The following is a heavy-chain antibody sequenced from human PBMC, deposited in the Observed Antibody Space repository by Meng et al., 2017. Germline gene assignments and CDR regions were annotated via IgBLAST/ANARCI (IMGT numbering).Heavy chain of an antibody. CDR3: ARRAGWLSYYYYGMDV. CDR2: INHSGST. CDR1: GFTFSSYW. Sequence: ESLKISCAASGFTFSSYWMSWTRQPPGKGLEWIGEINHSGSTNYNPSLKSRVTISVDTSKNQFSLKLSSVTAADTAVYYCARRAGWLSYYYYGMDVWGQGTAVTVSS. V-gene: IGHV4-34*01. D-gene: IGHD3-10*01. J-gene: IGHJ6*02.